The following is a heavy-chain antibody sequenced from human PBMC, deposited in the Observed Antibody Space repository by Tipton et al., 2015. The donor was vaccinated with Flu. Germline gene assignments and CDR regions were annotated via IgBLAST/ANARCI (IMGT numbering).Heavy chain of an antibody. CDR3: ATDVRFGIFDY. J-gene: IGHJ4*02. CDR2: INQDGSQK. CDR1: GFTFSSYW. D-gene: IGHD3-10*01. V-gene: IGHV3-7*01. Sequence: GSLRLSCAASGFTFSSYWMSWVRRAPGKGLEWVANINQDGSQKHYVDSVKGRFTISRDNAENSLYLQMNSLRAEDTAVYYCATDVRFGIFDYWGQGNLVTVSS.